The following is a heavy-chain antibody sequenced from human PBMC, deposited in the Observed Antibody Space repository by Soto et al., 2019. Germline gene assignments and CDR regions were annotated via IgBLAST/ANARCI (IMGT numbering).Heavy chain of an antibody. Sequence: GGSLRLSCAASGFTFSSYWMSWVRQAPGKGLEWVANIKQDGSEKYYVDSVKGRFTISRDNAKNSLFLQMNILRAEDTAVYYCARVPYSSSWTPDYWGQGTLVTVSS. D-gene: IGHD6-13*01. J-gene: IGHJ4*02. V-gene: IGHV3-7*01. CDR3: ARVPYSSSWTPDY. CDR1: GFTFSSYW. CDR2: IKQDGSEK.